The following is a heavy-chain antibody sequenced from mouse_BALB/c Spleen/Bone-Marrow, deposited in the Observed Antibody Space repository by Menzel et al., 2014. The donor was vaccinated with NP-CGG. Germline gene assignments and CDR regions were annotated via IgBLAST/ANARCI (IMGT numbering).Heavy chain of an antibody. CDR2: INPYNDGT. Sequence: EVQLQQSGPELVKPGASVKMSCKASGYTFTSYVMHWVKQKPGQGLEWIGYINPYNDGTKYNEKFKGMATLTSDRSSSTAYMELNSLTSEDPAVYYCAKGGNYRYAFDYWGQGTTLTVSS. CDR3: AKGGNYRYAFDY. D-gene: IGHD2-14*01. V-gene: IGHV1-14*01. J-gene: IGHJ2*01. CDR1: GYTFTSYV.